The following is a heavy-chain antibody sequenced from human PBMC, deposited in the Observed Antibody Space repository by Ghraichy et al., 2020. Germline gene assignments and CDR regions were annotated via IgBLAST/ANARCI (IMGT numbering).Heavy chain of an antibody. Sequence: SQTLSLTCAISGDSVSNYNVAWNWIRQSPSRGLEWLGRTYRMASQYAESVKSRMTISPDTSKNQFSLQLNSVTPEDTALYYCARGRDHSFDIWGQGTMVTVSS. CDR2: TYRMAS. J-gene: IGHJ3*02. CDR3: ARGRDHSFDI. V-gene: IGHV6-1*01. CDR1: GDSVSNYNVA.